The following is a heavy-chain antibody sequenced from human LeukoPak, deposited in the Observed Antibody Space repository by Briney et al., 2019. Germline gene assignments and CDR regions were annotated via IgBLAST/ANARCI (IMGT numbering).Heavy chain of an antibody. Sequence: PGGTLRLSCAASGFTSSSYGMSWVRQDPGKGLDWVSAISGSGGSTYYADSVKGRFTISRDNSKNTLYLQMNSLRAEDTAVYYCAKGRGQWLVGGFDYWGQGTLVTVSS. J-gene: IGHJ4*02. V-gene: IGHV3-23*01. CDR1: GFTSSSYG. CDR3: AKGRGQWLVGGFDY. CDR2: ISGSGGST. D-gene: IGHD6-19*01.